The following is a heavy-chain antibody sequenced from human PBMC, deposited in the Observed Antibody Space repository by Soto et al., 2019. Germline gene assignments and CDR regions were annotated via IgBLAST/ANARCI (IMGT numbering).Heavy chain of an antibody. J-gene: IGHJ4*02. D-gene: IGHD6-13*01. V-gene: IGHV1-18*01. CDR1: GYIFNHYG. CDR2: LAPFNGKT. Sequence: QVQLVQSAAEVRRPGASVKVSCRTSGYIFNHYGINWVRQAPGQGLEWVGWLAPFNGKTSSLQRLQDRISMTIDTSARTAYLEVRSLTSDDTGVYFCARDGGSSTYYPLELDFWGQGTLVTVSS. CDR3: ARDGGSSTYYPLELDF.